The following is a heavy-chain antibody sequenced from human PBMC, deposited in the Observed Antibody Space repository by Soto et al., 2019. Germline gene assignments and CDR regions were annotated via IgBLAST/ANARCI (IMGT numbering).Heavy chain of an antibody. CDR3: ATNRGLDFYYFDS. V-gene: IGHV4-31*03. D-gene: IGHD2-8*01. Sequence: SETLSLTCTVSGASGKTGGYYWTWIRQFPGKGLEGMGYIFYLSTTSYNPSLARRIAMSLDLSKNQFSLRLTSVTAADTAVYYCATNRGLDFYYFDSWGQGAQVTVSS. CDR2: IFYLSTT. J-gene: IGHJ4*02. CDR1: GASGKTGGYY.